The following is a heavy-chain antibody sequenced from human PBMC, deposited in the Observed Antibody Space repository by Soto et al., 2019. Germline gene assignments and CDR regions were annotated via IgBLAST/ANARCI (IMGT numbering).Heavy chain of an antibody. Sequence: SETLSPTCTVSGCSISSGTYYWSCLRPHPGKGLEWIGYIYYNESYYYNPSLRRRVTTSVDTSKNQSLLRVSVVAAEAAAEYFCAIVPIGVSGTYYFDYWGQGTLVTVSS. D-gene: IGHD3-22*01. CDR2: IYYNESY. CDR1: GCSISSGTYY. J-gene: IGHJ4*02. V-gene: IGHV4-31*03. CDR3: AIVPIGVSGTYYFDY.